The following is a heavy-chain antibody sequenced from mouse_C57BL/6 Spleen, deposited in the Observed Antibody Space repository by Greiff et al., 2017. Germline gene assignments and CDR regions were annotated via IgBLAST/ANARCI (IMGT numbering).Heavy chain of an antibody. CDR2: ISYDGSN. CDR3: AIYDGAFAY. V-gene: IGHV3-6*01. CDR1: GYSITSGYY. J-gene: IGHJ3*01. D-gene: IGHD2-3*01. Sequence: EVQLVESGPGLVKPSQSLSLTCSVTGYSITSGYYWNWIRQFPGNKLEWMGYISYDGSNNYNPSLKNRISITRDTSKNQFFLKLNSVTTEDTATYYCAIYDGAFAYWGQGTLVTVSA.